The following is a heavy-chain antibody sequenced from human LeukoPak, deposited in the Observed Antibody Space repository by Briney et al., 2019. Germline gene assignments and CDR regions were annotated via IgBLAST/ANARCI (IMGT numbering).Heavy chain of an antibody. CDR3: ARYTSNNWFDP. V-gene: IGHV4-59*08. CDR1: GGSISSYY. J-gene: IGHJ5*02. CDR2: IYYSGST. D-gene: IGHD6-19*01. Sequence: SETLSLTCTVSGGSISSYYWSWIRQPPGKGLEWIGYIYYSGSTNYNPSLKSRVTISVDTSKNQFSLRLSSVTAADTAVYYCARYTSNNWFDPWGQGTLVTVSS.